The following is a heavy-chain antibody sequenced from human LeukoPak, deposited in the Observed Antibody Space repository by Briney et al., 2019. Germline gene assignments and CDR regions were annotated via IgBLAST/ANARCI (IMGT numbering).Heavy chain of an antibody. D-gene: IGHD6-6*01. CDR1: GGSISSSNYY. CDR3: ARIEYSSSCDY. Sequence: SETLSLTCTVSGGSISSSNYYWGWIRQPPGKGLECIGSIHYSGRTYYNPSLKSRVTISVDTSKNQFSLNLTSVTAADTAVYYCARIEYSSSCDYWGQGTLVTVSS. J-gene: IGHJ4*02. CDR2: IHYSGRT. V-gene: IGHV4-39*07.